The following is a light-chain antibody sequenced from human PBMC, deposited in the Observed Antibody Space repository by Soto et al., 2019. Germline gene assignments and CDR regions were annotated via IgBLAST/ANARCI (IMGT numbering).Light chain of an antibody. V-gene: IGKV3-11*01. J-gene: IGKJ5*01. CDR3: QQRSNLIT. CDR2: DAS. Sequence: EIVLTQSPATLSLSPGERATLSCRASQSVSSYLAWYQQKPGQAPRLLIYDASNRATGIPARFSGSGSGTDFTLTISSLEPEDVAVYYCQQRSNLITFGQGKRLEIK. CDR1: QSVSSY.